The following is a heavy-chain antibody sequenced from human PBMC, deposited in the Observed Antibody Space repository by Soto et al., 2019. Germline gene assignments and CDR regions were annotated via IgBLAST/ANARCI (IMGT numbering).Heavy chain of an antibody. Sequence: EVQLLESGGGLVQPGGSLRLSCVGSGFAFSSYAMSWVRQVPGKGLEWVAGIIGSGGNTYHADSVKGRLTISRDNSKNTLSHQMNSLRAEDTAVYYCAKSSAQYYIYHYMDVWGEGTTVTVSS. J-gene: IGHJ6*03. CDR3: AKSSAQYYIYHYMDV. V-gene: IGHV3-23*01. CDR1: GFAFSSYA. CDR2: IIGSGGNT. D-gene: IGHD6-19*01.